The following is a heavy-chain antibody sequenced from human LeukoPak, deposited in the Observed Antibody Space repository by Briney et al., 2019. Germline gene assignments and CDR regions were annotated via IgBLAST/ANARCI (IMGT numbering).Heavy chain of an antibody. V-gene: IGHV4-59*01. CDR3: ARAYYYDSSGYYPGAFDI. J-gene: IGHJ3*02. CDR1: GGSISSYY. D-gene: IGHD3-22*01. CDR2: IYYSGST. Sequence: SETLSLTCTVSGGSISSYYWSWIRQPPGKGLEWIGYIYYSGSTNYNPSFKSRVTISVDTSKNQFSLKLSSVTAADTAVYYCARAYYYDSSGYYPGAFDIWGQGTMVTVSS.